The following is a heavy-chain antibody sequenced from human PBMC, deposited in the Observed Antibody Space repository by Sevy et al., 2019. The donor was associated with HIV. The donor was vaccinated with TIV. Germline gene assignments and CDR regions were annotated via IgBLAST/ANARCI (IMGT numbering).Heavy chain of an antibody. CDR2: IRNKAKSSTT. V-gene: IGHV3-72*01. D-gene: IGHD2-2*01. CDR1: GFIFGDLY. J-gene: IGHJ2*01. CDR3: AAVPADRGYFNI. Sequence: GGYLRLSCAASGFIFGDLYMDWVRQAPGKGLKWIGRIRNKAKSSTTEYAASVKGRFTITRDDSKNSLYLQMNSLKTDDTARYYCAAVPADRGYFNIWGRGTLVTVSS.